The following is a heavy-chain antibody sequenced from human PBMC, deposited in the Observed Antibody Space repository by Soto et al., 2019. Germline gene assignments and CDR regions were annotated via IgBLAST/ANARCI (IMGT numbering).Heavy chain of an antibody. CDR3: ARIHYSYGYLTYFDH. D-gene: IGHD5-18*01. J-gene: IGHJ4*02. CDR1: GYSFTSYW. CDR2: IYPGDSET. V-gene: IGHV5-51*01. Sequence: PGESLKISCKGSGYSFTSYWIGWVRQMPGKGLEWMGIIYPGDSETRNSPSFQGQGTISADKSISTAYLQWSSLQASDTAIYFCARIHYSYGYLTYFDHWGQGTLVTVSS.